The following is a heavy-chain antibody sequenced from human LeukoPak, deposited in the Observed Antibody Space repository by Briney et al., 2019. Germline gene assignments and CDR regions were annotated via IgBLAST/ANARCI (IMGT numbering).Heavy chain of an antibody. CDR2: IKQDGSEK. J-gene: IGHJ6*02. CDR3: AGIPHYYDQPYYYYGMDV. CDR1: GFTFSSYW. D-gene: IGHD3-22*01. V-gene: IGHV3-7*01. Sequence: PGGSLRLSCAASGFTFSSYWMSWVRQAPGKGLEWVANIKQDGSEKYYEDSVKGRFTISRDNAKNSLYLQMNSLRAEDTAVYYCAGIPHYYDQPYYYYGMDVWGQGTTVTVSS.